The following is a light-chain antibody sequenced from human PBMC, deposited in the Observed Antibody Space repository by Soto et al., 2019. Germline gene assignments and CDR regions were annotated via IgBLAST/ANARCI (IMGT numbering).Light chain of an antibody. CDR2: RNN. CDR1: SSNIGSNY. J-gene: IGLJ7*01. V-gene: IGLV1-47*01. Sequence: QSVLTQPPSASGTPGQRVTISCSGSSSNIGSNYVYWYQQLPETAPKLLIYRNNQRPSGVPDRFSGSKSGTSTSLAISGLRSEDEADYYCATWDDSLSNLVFGGGTQLTVL. CDR3: ATWDDSLSNLV.